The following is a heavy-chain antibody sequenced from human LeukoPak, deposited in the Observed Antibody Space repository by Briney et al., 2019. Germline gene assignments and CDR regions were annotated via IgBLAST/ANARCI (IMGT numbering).Heavy chain of an antibody. CDR1: GFTVSTNS. J-gene: IGHJ4*02. D-gene: IGHD4/OR15-4a*01. V-gene: IGHV3-53*01. CDR2: IYSDNT. CDR3: ARRAGAYSHPYDY. Sequence: PGGSLRLSCTVSGFTVSTNSMIWVRQAPGKGLEWVSFIYSDNTHYSDSVKGRFTISRDNSKNTLYLQMNRLRAEDTAVYYCARRAGAYSHPYDYWGQGTLVTVSS.